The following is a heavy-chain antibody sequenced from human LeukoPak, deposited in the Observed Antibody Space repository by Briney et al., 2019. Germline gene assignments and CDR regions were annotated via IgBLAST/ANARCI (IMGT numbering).Heavy chain of an antibody. J-gene: IGHJ4*02. CDR1: GFTFSSYG. CDR2: ISGSGGST. Sequence: GGSLRLSCAASGFTFSSYGMSWVRQAPGKGLEWVSAISGSGGSTYYADSVKGRFTISRDNSKNTLYLQMNSLRAEDTAVYYCAKDIRGGYYLDYWGQGTLVTVSS. V-gene: IGHV3-23*01. CDR3: AKDIRGGYYLDY. D-gene: IGHD3-16*01.